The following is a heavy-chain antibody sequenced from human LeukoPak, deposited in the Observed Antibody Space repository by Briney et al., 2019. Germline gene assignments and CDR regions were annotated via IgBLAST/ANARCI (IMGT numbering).Heavy chain of an antibody. J-gene: IGHJ6*02. CDR1: GGSINSYY. D-gene: IGHD4-23*01. CDR2: IYYSGST. Sequence: SETLSLTCTVSGGSINSYYWSWIRQPPGKGLEWIGYIYYSGSTNYNPSLKSRVTISVDTSKNQFSLKLSSVTAADTAVYYCARHSPTGRWDGMDVWGQGTTVTVSS. CDR3: ARHSPTGRWDGMDV. V-gene: IGHV4-59*08.